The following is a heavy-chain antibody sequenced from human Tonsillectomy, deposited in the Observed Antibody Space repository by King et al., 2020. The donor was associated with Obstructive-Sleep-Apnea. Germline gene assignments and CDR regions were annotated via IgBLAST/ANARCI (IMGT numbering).Heavy chain of an antibody. V-gene: IGHV4-39*01. D-gene: IGHD3-10*01. CDR2: IYYSGST. Sequence: PLQESGPGLVKPSETLSLTCNVSGGSISSSSYYWRWIRQPPGKGLEWIGSIYYSGSTYYNPSLKSRVTISVDTSKNQFSLKLRSVTAADTAVYYCARLVRVGERFDYWGQGTLVTVSS. CDR3: ARLVRVGERFDY. J-gene: IGHJ4*02. CDR1: GGSISSSSYY.